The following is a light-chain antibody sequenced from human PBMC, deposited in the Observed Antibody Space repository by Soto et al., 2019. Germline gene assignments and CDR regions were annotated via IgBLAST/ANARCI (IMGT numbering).Light chain of an antibody. Sequence: EIVMTQSPATLSVSPGERATLSCRASQSVSSNLAWYQQKPGQAPRLLIYGASTRATGIPARFSGSGSGTEFTLTISSLQSEDFAVCYCQQYNSWPYTFGQGTKLEIK. CDR2: GAS. CDR1: QSVSSN. CDR3: QQYNSWPYT. V-gene: IGKV3-15*01. J-gene: IGKJ2*01.